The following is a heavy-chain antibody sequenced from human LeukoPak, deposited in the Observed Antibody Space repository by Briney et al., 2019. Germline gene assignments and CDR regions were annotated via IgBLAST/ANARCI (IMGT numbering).Heavy chain of an antibody. CDR3: AKPYYYGSRSYMDY. CDR1: GFTFSSYG. V-gene: IGHV3-30*18. CDR2: ISYDGSNT. J-gene: IGHJ4*02. D-gene: IGHD3-10*01. Sequence: GGSLRLSCAASGFTFSSYGMHWVRQAPAKGLEGVAVISYDGSNTYYADSVKGRFTIPRDNSKNMLYLQMNSLRAEDTAVYYCAKPYYYGSRSYMDYWGQGTLVTVSS.